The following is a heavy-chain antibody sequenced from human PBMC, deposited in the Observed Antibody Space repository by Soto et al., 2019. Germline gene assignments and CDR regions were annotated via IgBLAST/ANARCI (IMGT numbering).Heavy chain of an antibody. CDR3: ARDGGRHCVGIDY. CDR1: GGTFSSYS. V-gene: IGHV1-69*01. Sequence: QVQLVQSGAEVKKPGSSVKVSCKASGGTFSSYSINWVRQAPGQGLEWMGEIIPIFGTANYAQKFQGRVTSPACVSTGSASMELSSLSSEDTAVYYCARDGGRHCVGIDYWGEGTLVYVSS. CDR2: IIPIFGTA. D-gene: IGHD1-26*01. J-gene: IGHJ4*02.